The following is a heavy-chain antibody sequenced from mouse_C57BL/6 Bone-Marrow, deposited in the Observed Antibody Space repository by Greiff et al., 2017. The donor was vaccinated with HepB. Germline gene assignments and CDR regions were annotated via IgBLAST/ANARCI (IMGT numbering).Heavy chain of an antibody. V-gene: IGHV5-16*01. J-gene: IGHJ4*01. CDR1: GFTFSDYY. Sequence: EVMLVESEGGLVQPGSSMKLSCTASGFTFSDYYMAWVRQVPEKGLEWVANINYDGSSTYYLDSLKSRFIISRDNAKNILYLQMSSLKSEDTATYYCARIYPYAMDYWGQGTSVTVSS. D-gene: IGHD1-1*01. CDR2: INYDGSST. CDR3: ARIYPYAMDY.